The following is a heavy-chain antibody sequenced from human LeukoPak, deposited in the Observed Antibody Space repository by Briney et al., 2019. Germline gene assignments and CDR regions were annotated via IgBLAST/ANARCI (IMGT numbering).Heavy chain of an antibody. J-gene: IGHJ6*02. CDR1: GGSISSGGYY. V-gene: IGHV4-31*03. D-gene: IGHD2-15*01. Sequence: SQTLSLTCTVSGGSISSGGYYWSWIRQHPGKGLEWIGYIYYSGSTYYNPSLKSRVTISVDTSRNQFSLKLSSVTAADTAVYYCARDIVPFYGMDVWGQGTTVTVSS. CDR3: ARDIVPFYGMDV. CDR2: IYYSGST.